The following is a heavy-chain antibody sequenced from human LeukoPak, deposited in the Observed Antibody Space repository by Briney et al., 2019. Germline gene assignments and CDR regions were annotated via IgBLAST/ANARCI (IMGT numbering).Heavy chain of an antibody. CDR3: AIGEYSSGWYFDY. CDR1: GYTFTGYY. V-gene: IGHV1-2*02. CDR2: INPNSGGT. J-gene: IGHJ4*02. Sequence: ASVKVSCKASGYTFTGYYMHWVRQAPGQGLEWIGWINPNSGGTNYAQKFQGRVTMTRDTSISTAYMELSRLRSDDTAVYYCAIGEYSSGWYFDYWGQGTLVTVSS. D-gene: IGHD6-19*01.